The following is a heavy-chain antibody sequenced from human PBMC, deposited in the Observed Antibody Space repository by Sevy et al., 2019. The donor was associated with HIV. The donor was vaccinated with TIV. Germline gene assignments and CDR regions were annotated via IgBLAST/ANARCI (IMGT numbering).Heavy chain of an antibody. Sequence: GGSLRLSCAASGFILRNYVMHWVRQAPGKGLEWVAAVSLDGSDKFYADSVKGRFTISRDNSKNRLYLQTNSLRAEDTAVYYCARDQAGPSDDYYYYYGMDLWVQGTTVTVSS. J-gene: IGHJ6*02. CDR1: GFILRNYV. CDR3: ARDQAGPSDDYYYYYGMDL. V-gene: IGHV3-30-3*01. D-gene: IGHD3-10*01. CDR2: VSLDGSDK.